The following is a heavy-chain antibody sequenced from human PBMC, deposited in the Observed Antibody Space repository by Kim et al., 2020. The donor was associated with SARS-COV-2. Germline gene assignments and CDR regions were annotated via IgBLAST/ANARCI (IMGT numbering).Heavy chain of an antibody. V-gene: IGHV3-9*01. CDR3: AKDIGILGRYYYYGMDV. D-gene: IGHD3-3*01. CDR1: GFTFGDYA. Sequence: GGSLRLSCAASGFTFGDYAMHWVRQAPGKGLEWVSGISWNSGSIGYADSVKGRFTISRDNAKNSLYLQMNSLRAEDTALYYCAKDIGILGRYYYYGMDVWGQGTTVTVSS. CDR2: ISWNSGSI. J-gene: IGHJ6*02.